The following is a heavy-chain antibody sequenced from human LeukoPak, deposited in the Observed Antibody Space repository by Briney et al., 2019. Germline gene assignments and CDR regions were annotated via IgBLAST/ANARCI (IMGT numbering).Heavy chain of an antibody. J-gene: IGHJ6*02. CDR1: GGSISSSNW. V-gene: IGHV4-4*02. D-gene: IGHD2-2*02. CDR2: IYHSKST. CDR3: ASRLGGYCSSTSCYTYYYCMDV. Sequence: TETLSLTCAVSGGSISSSNWWSWVRQPPGKGLEWIGVIYHSKSTNYNPSLKSRVTISVDKSKNQFSLKLSSVTAADTAVYYCASRLGGYCSSTSCYTYYYCMDVWGQGTTVTVSS.